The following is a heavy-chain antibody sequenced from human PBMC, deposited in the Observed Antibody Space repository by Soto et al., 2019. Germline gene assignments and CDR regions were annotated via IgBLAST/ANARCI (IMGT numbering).Heavy chain of an antibody. J-gene: IGHJ3*02. CDR1: GGSISSYY. CDR2: IYYSGST. Sequence: PSETLSLTCTVSGGSISSYYWSWIRQPPGKGLEWIGYIYYSGSTNYNPSLKSRVTISVDTSKNQFSLKLSSVTAADTAVYYCAACGTYYDIFTGSGAFDIWGQGTMVTVSS. D-gene: IGHD3-9*01. V-gene: IGHV4-59*01. CDR3: AACGTYYDIFTGSGAFDI.